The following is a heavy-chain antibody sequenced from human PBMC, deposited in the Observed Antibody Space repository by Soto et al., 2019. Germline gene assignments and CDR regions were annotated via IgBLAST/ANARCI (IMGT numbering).Heavy chain of an antibody. Sequence: EVRLLESGGGLVQPGGSLRLSCAASEFSFSNYAMYWVRQAPGKGLEYISGINSGATATNYADSVKGRFTISRDNSKNTLYLQMDSLRVEDTAMYFCARKEGGNYPFDYWGRGALVTVSS. V-gene: IGHV3-23*01. J-gene: IGHJ4*02. D-gene: IGHD2-15*01. CDR1: EFSFSNYA. CDR3: ARKEGGNYPFDY. CDR2: INSGATAT.